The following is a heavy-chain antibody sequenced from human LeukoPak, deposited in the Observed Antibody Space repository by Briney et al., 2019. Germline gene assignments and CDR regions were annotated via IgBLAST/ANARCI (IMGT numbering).Heavy chain of an antibody. CDR3: ARAGPIDY. Sequence: GGSLRLSCAAPGFTVSSNYMSWVRQAPGKGLEWVSVIYSGGNTYYADSVKGRFTISRDNSKNTVYLQMNSLRAEDTAVYYCARAGPIDYWGQGTLVTVSS. CDR1: GFTVSSNY. CDR2: IYSGGNT. J-gene: IGHJ4*02. V-gene: IGHV3-53*01.